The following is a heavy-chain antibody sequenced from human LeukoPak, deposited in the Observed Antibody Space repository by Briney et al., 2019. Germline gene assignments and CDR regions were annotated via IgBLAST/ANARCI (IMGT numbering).Heavy chain of an antibody. Sequence: GGSLRLSCAASGFTFSSFWMSWVRQVPGKGLEWVANIKDDGSENHHVDSVRGRFTISRDNAKNSLYLQLNSLKTEDTAVYYCVRVVTTSSGWYLFDNWGQGTLVTVSS. D-gene: IGHD6-13*01. J-gene: IGHJ4*02. V-gene: IGHV3-7*03. CDR2: IKDDGSEN. CDR1: GFTFSSFW. CDR3: VRVVTTSSGWYLFDN.